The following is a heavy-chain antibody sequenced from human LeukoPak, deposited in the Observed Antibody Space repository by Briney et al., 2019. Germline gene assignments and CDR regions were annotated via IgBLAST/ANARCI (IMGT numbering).Heavy chain of an antibody. CDR2: INHSGSN. V-gene: IGHV4-34*01. CDR1: GGSLKGHY. D-gene: IGHD3-10*01. Sequence: PSEALSLPCGGYGGSLKGHYWSWVRQPPGKGLEGVGEINHSGSNKYKPSFWGGGTISVETAKKKVFLKLNSVTAADTAVYYCARESDPITGYFYYYMDVWGRGTTVTVSS. J-gene: IGHJ6*03. CDR3: ARESDPITGYFYYYMDV.